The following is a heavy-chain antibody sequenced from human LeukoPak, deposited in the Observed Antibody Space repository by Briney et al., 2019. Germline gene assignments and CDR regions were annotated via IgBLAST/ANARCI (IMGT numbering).Heavy chain of an antibody. CDR3: AREPRDGYNRLDY. J-gene: IGHJ4*02. V-gene: IGHV4-39*07. CDR2: IYYTGGT. CDR1: GDSVSSTSDN. Sequence: PSETLSLTCSVSGDSVSSTSDNWGWIRQPPGKGLEWIGNIYYTGGTYYNPSLKSRVTMSVDTSNNQFSLKLSSVTAADTAVYYCAREPRDGYNRLDYWGQGTLVTVSS. D-gene: IGHD5-24*01.